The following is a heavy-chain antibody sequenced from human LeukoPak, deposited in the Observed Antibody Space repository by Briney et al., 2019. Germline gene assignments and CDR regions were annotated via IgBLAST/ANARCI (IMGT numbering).Heavy chain of an antibody. V-gene: IGHV4-59*01. Sequence: SETLSLTCTVSGGSISSYYWSWIRQPPGKGLEWIGYIYYSGSTNYNPSLKSRVTISVDTSKNQFSLKLSSVTAADTAVYYYAREVGSWYMIDYWGQGTLVTVSS. CDR2: IYYSGST. CDR1: GGSISSYY. D-gene: IGHD6-13*01. J-gene: IGHJ4*02. CDR3: AREVGSWYMIDY.